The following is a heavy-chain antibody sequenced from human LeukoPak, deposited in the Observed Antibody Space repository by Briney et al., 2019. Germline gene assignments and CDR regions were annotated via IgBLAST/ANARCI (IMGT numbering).Heavy chain of an antibody. V-gene: IGHV4-61*01. Sequence: SETPSLTCTVSGASVSSGSYYWSWIRQPPGKGLEWIGYLYYSGSTNYDPSLKSRVTISLDASKNQFSLRLSSVTAADTAVYYCARVLYDSFDPWGQGTLVTVSS. D-gene: IGHD2-8*01. CDR2: LYYSGST. CDR3: ARVLYDSFDP. J-gene: IGHJ5*02. CDR1: GASVSSGSYY.